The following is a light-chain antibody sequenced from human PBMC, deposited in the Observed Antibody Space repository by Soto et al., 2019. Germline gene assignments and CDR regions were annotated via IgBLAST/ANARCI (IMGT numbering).Light chain of an antibody. V-gene: IGKV3-11*01. CDR1: QSVSSF. CDR3: QQRSDGLT. Sequence: EIVLTQSPATLSLSPGERATLSCRASQSVSSFLAWYQHKPGQAPRLLIYDASSRATDIPARFSASGSGTDFTLTISSLEPEDFAVYYCQQRSDGLTFGGGTKVEIK. J-gene: IGKJ4*01. CDR2: DAS.